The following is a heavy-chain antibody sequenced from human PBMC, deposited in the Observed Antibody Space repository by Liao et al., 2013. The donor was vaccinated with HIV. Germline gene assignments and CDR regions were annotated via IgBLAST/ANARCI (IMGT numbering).Heavy chain of an antibody. Sequence: QLQLQESGPGLVKPSETLSLTCTVSGGSISSDSYYWSWIRQPAGKGLEWIGRIYSSGSTNYNPSLKSRVTISVDTSRNEFSLRLTSVTVADTAVYYCARAPGEWSPSHDGFDIWGQGTMVTVSS. V-gene: IGHV4-61*02. D-gene: IGHD3-3*01. CDR1: GGSISSDSYY. J-gene: IGHJ3*02. CDR2: IYSSGST. CDR3: ARAPGEWSPSHDGFDI.